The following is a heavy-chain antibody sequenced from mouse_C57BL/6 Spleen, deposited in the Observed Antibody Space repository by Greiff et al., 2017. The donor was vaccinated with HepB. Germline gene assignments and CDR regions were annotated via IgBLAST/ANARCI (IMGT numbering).Heavy chain of an antibody. Sequence: QVHVKQSGAELVRPGSSVKLSCKASGYTFTSYWMHWVKQRPIQGLEWIGNIDPSDSETHYNQKFKDKATLTVDKSSSTAYMQLSSLTSEDSAVYYCARSGFTTVVATNFDYWGQGTTLTVSS. V-gene: IGHV1-52*01. D-gene: IGHD1-1*01. J-gene: IGHJ2*01. CDR1: GYTFTSYW. CDR2: IDPSDSET. CDR3: ARSGFTTVVATNFDY.